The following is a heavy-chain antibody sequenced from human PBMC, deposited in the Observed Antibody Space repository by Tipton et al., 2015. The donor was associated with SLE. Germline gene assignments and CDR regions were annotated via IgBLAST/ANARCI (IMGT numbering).Heavy chain of an antibody. D-gene: IGHD4-23*01. CDR1: GGSISSYY. V-gene: IGHV4-34*09. CDR3: ARDQPTVVNRSLGY. Sequence: TLSLTCTVSGGSISSYYWTWIRQPPGKGLEWIGEINHSGSTYYNPSLKSRVTISVDTSKNQFSLKLSSVTAADTAVYYCARDQPTVVNRSLGYWGQGTLVTVSS. CDR2: INHSGST. J-gene: IGHJ4*02.